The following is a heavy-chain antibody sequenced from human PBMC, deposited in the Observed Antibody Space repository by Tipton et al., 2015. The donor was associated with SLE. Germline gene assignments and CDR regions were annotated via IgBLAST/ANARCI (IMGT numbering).Heavy chain of an antibody. D-gene: IGHD6-19*01. V-gene: IGHV3-9*01. CDR2: ISWNSGKI. CDR1: GFTFDDFA. Sequence: SLRLSCAASGFTFDDFAMHWVWQTPGRGLEWVSGISWNSGKIAFADSVKGRFTISRDNAKNSLYLQMTSLRPEDTALYYCAKGSSGWLTGGEYFQHWGQGTLVTVSS. CDR3: AKGSSGWLTGGEYFQH. J-gene: IGHJ1*01.